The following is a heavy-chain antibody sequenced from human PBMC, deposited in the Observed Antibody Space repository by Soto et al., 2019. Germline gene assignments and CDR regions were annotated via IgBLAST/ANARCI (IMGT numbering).Heavy chain of an antibody. CDR3: ARGPRTFGYCSSTSCPGTFDI. Sequence: ASVKVSCKASGYTFTSYFISWVRQAPGQGLEWMGWISAYNGNTDYAQKLQGRVTMTTDTSTSTAYMELRSLRSDDTAVYYCARGPRTFGYCSSTSCPGTFDIWGQGTMVTVSS. D-gene: IGHD2-2*01. CDR1: GYTFTSYF. V-gene: IGHV1-18*01. J-gene: IGHJ3*02. CDR2: ISAYNGNT.